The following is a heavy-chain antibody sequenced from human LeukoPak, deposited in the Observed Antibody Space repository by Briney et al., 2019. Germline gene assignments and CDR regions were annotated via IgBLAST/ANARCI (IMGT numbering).Heavy chain of an antibody. V-gene: IGHV1-8*03. J-gene: IGHJ4*02. CDR1: GYTFTSYD. Sequence: ASVKVSCKASGYTFTSYDINWVRQATGQGLEWMGWMNPNSGNTGYAQKFQGRVTITRNTSISTAYMELSSLRSEDTAVYYCATVVYYGSGSYNGRARYFDYWGQGTLVTVSS. D-gene: IGHD3-10*01. CDR3: ATVVYYGSGSYNGRARYFDY. CDR2: MNPNSGNT.